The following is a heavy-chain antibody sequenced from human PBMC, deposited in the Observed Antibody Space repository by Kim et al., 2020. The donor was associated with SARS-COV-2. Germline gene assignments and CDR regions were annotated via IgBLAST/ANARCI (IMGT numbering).Heavy chain of an antibody. V-gene: IGHV6-1*01. D-gene: IGHD6-25*01. CDR1: GDSVSSNSAA. CDR2: TYYRSKWYI. CDR3: AGGYDSGAWHDY. J-gene: IGHJ4*02. Sequence: SQTLSLTCAISGDSVSSNSAAWNWIRQSPSRGLEWLGRTYYRSKWYIDYAASVKSRITIIPDTSKNQFSLQLNSVTPEDTAVYYCAGGYDSGAWHDYWGQGTLVTVSS.